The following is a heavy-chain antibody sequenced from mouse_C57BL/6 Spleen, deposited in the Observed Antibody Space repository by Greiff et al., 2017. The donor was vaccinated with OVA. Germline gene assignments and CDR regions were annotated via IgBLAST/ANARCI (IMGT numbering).Heavy chain of an antibody. CDR1: GYTFTSYW. Sequence: QVQLQQPGAELVKPGASVKMSCKASGYTFTSYWITWVKQRPGQGLEWIGDIYPGSGSTNYNEKFKSKATLTVDTSSSTAYMQLSSLTSEDSAVYFCSRGYYYGSSPDYWGQGTTLTVSS. CDR2: IYPGSGST. D-gene: IGHD1-1*01. J-gene: IGHJ2*01. CDR3: SRGYYYGSSPDY. V-gene: IGHV1-55*01.